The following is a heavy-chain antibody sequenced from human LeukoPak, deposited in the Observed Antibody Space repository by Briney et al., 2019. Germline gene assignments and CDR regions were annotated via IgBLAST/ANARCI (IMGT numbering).Heavy chain of an antibody. Sequence: SETLSLTCSVSDYSIRDGFFWGWIRQPPGRGLEWIGSVYHSGSTYYHQSLQSRVTISLDMSRNQFSLNLRSVIAAGTAVYYCSRIFGGTKGYFQHWSQGTLVTVSS. CDR3: SRIFGGTKGYFQH. CDR2: VYHSGST. D-gene: IGHD3-3*01. CDR1: DYSIRDGFF. J-gene: IGHJ1*01. V-gene: IGHV4-38-2*02.